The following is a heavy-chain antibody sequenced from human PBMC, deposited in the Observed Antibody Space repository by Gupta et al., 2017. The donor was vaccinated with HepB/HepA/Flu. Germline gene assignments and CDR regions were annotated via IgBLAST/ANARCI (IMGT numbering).Heavy chain of an antibody. CDR3: AKSVTQKVRRLSGPEYFYYAMDV. Sequence: EVQLLESGGGLVQPGGSLRLSCAASGFTFTMYAMSWVRQAPGKGLEWVSAVIGTGGRTYYEDSVKGRFNSARDNSKSTLYLQMNSRRAEDTALYYWAKSVTQKVRRLSGPEYFYYAMDVGGQGTTVSVSS. CDR1: GFTFTMYA. D-gene: IGHD4-17*01. CDR2: VIGTGGRT. V-gene: IGHV3-23*01. J-gene: IGHJ6*02.